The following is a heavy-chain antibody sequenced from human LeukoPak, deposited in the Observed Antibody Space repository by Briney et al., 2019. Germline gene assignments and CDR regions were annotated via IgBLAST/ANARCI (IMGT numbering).Heavy chain of an antibody. CDR1: GFTFSSYW. CDR2: ISYDGSNK. V-gene: IGHV3-30*03. J-gene: IGHJ6*02. CDR3: ATWVYGSGSYSLYYGMGV. Sequence: GGSLRLSCAASGFTFSSYWMSWVRQAPGKGLEWVAVISYDGSNKYYADSVKGRFTISRDNSKNTLYLQMNSLRAEDTAVYYCATWVYGSGSYSLYYGMGVWGQGTTVTVSS. D-gene: IGHD3-10*01.